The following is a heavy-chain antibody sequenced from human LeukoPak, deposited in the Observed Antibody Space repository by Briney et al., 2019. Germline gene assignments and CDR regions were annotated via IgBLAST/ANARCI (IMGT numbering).Heavy chain of an antibody. CDR2: INPNSGGT. D-gene: IGHD1-26*01. J-gene: IGHJ6*03. V-gene: IGHV1-2*02. CDR1: GYTFTGCY. Sequence: ASVKVSCKASGYTFTGCYMHWVRQAPGQGLEWMGWINPNSGGTNYAQKFQARVTMTSGTSISTAYMELSRLRADDTAVYYCARARWELPYYYYYMDVWGKGTTVTVSS. CDR3: ARARWELPYYYYYMDV.